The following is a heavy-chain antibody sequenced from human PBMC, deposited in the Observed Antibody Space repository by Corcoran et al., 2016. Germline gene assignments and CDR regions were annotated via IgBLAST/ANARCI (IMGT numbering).Heavy chain of an antibody. V-gene: IGHV4-59*01. Sequence: QVQLQESGPGLVKPSETLSLTCTVSGGSISSYYWSWIRQPPGKGLEWIGYIYYSGSTNYNPSLKSRVTISVDTSKNQFSLKLSSVTAADTAVYYCARGAVVVPAVKLSGGYYYYGMDVWGQGTTVTVSS. CDR1: GGSISSYY. CDR3: ARGAVVVPAVKLSGGYYYYGMDV. CDR2: IYYSGST. D-gene: IGHD2-2*01. J-gene: IGHJ6*02.